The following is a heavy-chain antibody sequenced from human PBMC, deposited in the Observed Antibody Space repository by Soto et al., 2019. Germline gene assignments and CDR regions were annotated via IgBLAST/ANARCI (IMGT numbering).Heavy chain of an antibody. CDR1: GFTFSSYA. J-gene: IGHJ6*03. CDR3: AKSYSRLAYYYSYMDV. CDR2: ISSNGGST. Sequence: PGGSLRLSCAASGFTFSSYAMHWVRQAPGKGLEYVSAISSNGGSTYYANSVKGRFTISRDNSKNTLDLQMNSLRAEDTAVYYCAKSYSRLAYYYSYMDVWGKGTTVTVSS. V-gene: IGHV3-64*01. D-gene: IGHD2-15*01.